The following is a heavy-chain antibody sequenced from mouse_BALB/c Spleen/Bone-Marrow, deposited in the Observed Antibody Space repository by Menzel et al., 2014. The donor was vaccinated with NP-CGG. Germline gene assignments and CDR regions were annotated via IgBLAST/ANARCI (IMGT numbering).Heavy chain of an antibody. CDR3: ARQGTTVVAPAMDY. CDR2: ISSGGTYT. J-gene: IGHJ4*01. V-gene: IGHV5-6*01. Sequence: EVMLVESGGDLVKPGGSLKLSCAASGFTFSSYGMSWVRQTPVKRLEWVATISSGGTYTYYPDSVKGRFTISRDNAKHTLYLQMSSLKSEDTAMYYCARQGTTVVAPAMDYWGQGTSVTVSS. D-gene: IGHD1-1*01. CDR1: GFTFSSYG.